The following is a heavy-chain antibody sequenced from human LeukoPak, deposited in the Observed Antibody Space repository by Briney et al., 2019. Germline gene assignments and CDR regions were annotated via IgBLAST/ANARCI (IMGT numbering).Heavy chain of an antibody. CDR2: ISSSSSYI. D-gene: IGHD6-19*01. CDR3: ARARGWYIGDAFDI. Sequence: GGSLRLSCAASGFTFSSYSMNWVRQAPGKGLEWVSSISSSSSYIYYADSVKGRFTISRDNAKNSLYLQMNSLRAEDTAVYYCARARGWYIGDAFDIWGQGTMVTVSS. V-gene: IGHV3-21*01. CDR1: GFTFSSYS. J-gene: IGHJ3*02.